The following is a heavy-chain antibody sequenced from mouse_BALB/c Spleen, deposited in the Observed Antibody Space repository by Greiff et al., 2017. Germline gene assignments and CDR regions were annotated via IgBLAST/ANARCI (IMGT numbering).Heavy chain of an antibody. CDR2: IYPSDSYT. Sequence: VQLQQPGAELVRPGASVKLSCKASGYTFTSYWINWVKQRPGQGLEWIGNIYPSDSYTNYNQKFKDKATLTVDKSSSTAYMQLSSPTSEDSAVYYCTKNYGSSHFAYWGQGTLVTVSA. V-gene: IGHV1-69*02. D-gene: IGHD1-1*01. CDR1: GYTFTSYW. CDR3: TKNYGSSHFAY. J-gene: IGHJ3*01.